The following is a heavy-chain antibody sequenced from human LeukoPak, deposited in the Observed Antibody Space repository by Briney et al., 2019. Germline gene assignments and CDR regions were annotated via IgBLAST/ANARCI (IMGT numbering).Heavy chain of an antibody. CDR3: AREIVGTHESRFDP. J-gene: IGHJ5*02. CDR2: VSIDGSST. D-gene: IGHD1-26*01. V-gene: IGHV3-74*01. Sequence: GGSLRLSCAASGFSFSTYWMHWVRQAPGQGLVWLSRVSIDGSSTDYADSVKGRFTISRDNAKNSLYLQMNSLRAEDTAVYYCAREIVGTHESRFDPWGQGTLVTVSS. CDR1: GFSFSTYW.